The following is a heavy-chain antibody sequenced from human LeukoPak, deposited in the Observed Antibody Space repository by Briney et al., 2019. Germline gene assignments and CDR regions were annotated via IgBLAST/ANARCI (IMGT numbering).Heavy chain of an antibody. J-gene: IGHJ3*02. V-gene: IGHV3-48*04. CDR3: ARSLKATDYRGVDI. CDR2: ISSSSSTI. D-gene: IGHD4-11*01. Sequence: GGSLRLSFAASGFTFSSYSMNWVRQAPGKGLEWVSYISSSSSTIYYAASVKGRFTISRDNAKNSLYLQMNSLRAEDTAVYYCARSLKATDYRGVDIWGQGTLVPVSS. CDR1: GFTFSSYS.